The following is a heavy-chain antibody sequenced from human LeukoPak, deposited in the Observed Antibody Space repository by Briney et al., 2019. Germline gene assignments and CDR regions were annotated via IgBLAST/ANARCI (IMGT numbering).Heavy chain of an antibody. CDR2: ISAYNGNT. Sequence: GASVTVSCKASGYTFTSYGISWVRQAPGQGLEWMGWISAYNGNTNYAQKLQGRVTMTTDTSTSTAYMELRSLRSDDTAVYYCARGGVREYCSSTSCLWYYYYYMDVWGKGTTVTVSS. D-gene: IGHD2-2*01. CDR1: GYTFTSYG. J-gene: IGHJ6*03. CDR3: ARGGVREYCSSTSCLWYYYYYMDV. V-gene: IGHV1-18*01.